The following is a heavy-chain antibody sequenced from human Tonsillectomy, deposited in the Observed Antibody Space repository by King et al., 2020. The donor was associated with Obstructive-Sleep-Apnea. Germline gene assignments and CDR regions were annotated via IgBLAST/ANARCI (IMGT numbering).Heavy chain of an antibody. D-gene: IGHD5-12*01. CDR1: GDTFSSYA. J-gene: IGHJ6*02. CDR3: AKRVALGMDV. Sequence: EQLVQSGAEVKKPGSSVKVSCKASGDTFSSYAISWVRQAPGQGLEWMGGIIPIFCRANYAQKFQGRVTINADESTSTAYMELGSLRSEDTAVYYCAKRVALGMDVWGQGTTVTVSS. V-gene: IGHV1-69*01. CDR2: IIPIFCRA.